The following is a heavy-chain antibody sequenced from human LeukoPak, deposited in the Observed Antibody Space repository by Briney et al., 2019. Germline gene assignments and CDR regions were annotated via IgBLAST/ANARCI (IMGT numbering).Heavy chain of an antibody. D-gene: IGHD2-2*01. CDR3: ASGLPAHYYYYYMDV. J-gene: IGHJ6*03. CDR1: GGTFSSYA. Sequence: ASVKVSCKASGGTFSSYAISWVRQAPGQGLEWMGGIIPIFGTANYAQKFQGRVTITTDESTSTAYMELSSLRSEDTAVYHCASGLPAHYYYYYMDVWGKGTTVTVSS. CDR2: IIPIFGTA. V-gene: IGHV1-69*05.